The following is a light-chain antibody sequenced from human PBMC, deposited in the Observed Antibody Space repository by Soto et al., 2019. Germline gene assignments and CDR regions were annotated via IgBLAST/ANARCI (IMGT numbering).Light chain of an antibody. Sequence: IHMTQSPSTLSASVGDRVAITCRASQTISTWLAWYQQKPGKAPNLLIYKASSLESGVPSRFSGSGSGTEFTLTISSLQPDDFATYYCQQYSPYQATFGQGTKVDIK. CDR3: QQYSPYQAT. V-gene: IGKV1-5*03. CDR1: QTISTW. CDR2: KAS. J-gene: IGKJ1*01.